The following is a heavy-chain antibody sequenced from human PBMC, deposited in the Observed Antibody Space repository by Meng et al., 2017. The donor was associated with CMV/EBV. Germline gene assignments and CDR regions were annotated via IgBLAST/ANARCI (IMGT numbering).Heavy chain of an antibody. V-gene: IGHV4-39*07. Sequence: ETLSLTCTVSGGSISSRSYYWGWTRQPPGKGLEWIGSIYYSGSTYYNPSLKSRVTISVDTSKNQFSLKLSSVTAADTAVYYCARALDYGASWFDPWGQGTLVTVSS. D-gene: IGHD4-17*01. CDR1: GGSISSRSYY. CDR3: ARALDYGASWFDP. CDR2: IYYSGST. J-gene: IGHJ5*02.